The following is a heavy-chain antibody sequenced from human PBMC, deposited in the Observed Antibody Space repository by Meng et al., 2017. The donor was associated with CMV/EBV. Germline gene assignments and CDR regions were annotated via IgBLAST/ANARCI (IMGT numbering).Heavy chain of an antibody. CDR3: AKAWGRYWGHGDAFDI. CDR2: TRYDASKK. Sequence: GESLKISCAASGFTFSSYGMGWVRQAPGKGLEWAAFTRYDASKKYYVDSVKGRFTISRDNSKNALYLQMNSLRAEDTAVYHCAKAWGRYWGHGDAFDIWGQGTMVTVSS. V-gene: IGHV3-30*02. CDR1: GFTFSSYG. D-gene: IGHD3-16*01. J-gene: IGHJ3*02.